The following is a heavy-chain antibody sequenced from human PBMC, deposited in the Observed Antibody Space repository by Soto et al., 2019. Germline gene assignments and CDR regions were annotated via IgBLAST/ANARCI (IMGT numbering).Heavy chain of an antibody. CDR3: ARPRSRYNWFGP. J-gene: IGHJ5*02. Sequence: QVQLVQSGAEVKKPGASVKVSCKASGYTFTSYGINWVRQAPGQGLEWMGWISAYSGDTNYAQNFQGRVTMTTDTATNTAYMELRSLRSDDTAVYYCARPRSRYNWFGPWGQGTLVTVSS. CDR2: ISAYSGDT. V-gene: IGHV1-18*01. CDR1: GYTFTSYG.